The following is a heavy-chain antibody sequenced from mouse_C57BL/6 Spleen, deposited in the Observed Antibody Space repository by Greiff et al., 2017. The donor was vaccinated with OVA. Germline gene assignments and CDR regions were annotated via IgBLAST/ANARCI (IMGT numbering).Heavy chain of an antibody. Sequence: QVQLQQPGAELVRPGSSVKLSCKASGYTFTSYWMDWVKQRPGQGLEWIGNIYPSDSETHYNQKFKDKATLTVDKSSSTAYMQLSSLTSEDSAVYYGARLYYDYEGAYWGQGTLVTVSA. V-gene: IGHV1-61*01. CDR1: GYTFTSYW. D-gene: IGHD2-4*01. CDR2: IYPSDSET. J-gene: IGHJ3*01. CDR3: ARLYYDYEGAY.